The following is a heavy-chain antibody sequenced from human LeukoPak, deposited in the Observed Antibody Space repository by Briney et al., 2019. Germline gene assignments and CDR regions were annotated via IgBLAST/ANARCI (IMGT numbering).Heavy chain of an antibody. J-gene: IGHJ5*02. Sequence: GGSLRLSCAASGFTFSSYGMHWVRQAPGKGLEWVAFKRYDGSNKYYADSVKGRFTISRDNSKNTLYLQMNSLRAEDTAVYYCAKGVYDFWSGYYPNNNWFDPWGQGTLVTVSS. D-gene: IGHD3-3*01. V-gene: IGHV3-30*02. CDR3: AKGVYDFWSGYYPNNNWFDP. CDR1: GFTFSSYG. CDR2: KRYDGSNK.